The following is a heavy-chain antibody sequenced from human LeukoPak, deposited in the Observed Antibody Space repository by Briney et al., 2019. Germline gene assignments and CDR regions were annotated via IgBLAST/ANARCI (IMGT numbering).Heavy chain of an antibody. CDR1: GFTFSSYA. CDR2: ISYDGSNK. V-gene: IGHV3-30-3*01. CDR3: ARGANRDYYYYGMDV. Sequence: PGGSLRLSCAASGFTFSSYAMHWVRQAPGKGLEWVAVISYDGSNKYYADSVKGRFTISRDNSKNTLYLQMNSLRAEDTAVYYCARGANRDYYYYGMDVWGQGTTVTVSS. D-gene: IGHD3-16*01. J-gene: IGHJ6*02.